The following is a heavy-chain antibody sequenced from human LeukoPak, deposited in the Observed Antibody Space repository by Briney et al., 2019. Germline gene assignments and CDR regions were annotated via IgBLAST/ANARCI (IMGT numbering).Heavy chain of an antibody. Sequence: GGSLRLSCAASGFTYSSYAMSWVRQAPGKGLEWVSAISGSGGSTYYADSVKGRFTISRDNSKNTLYLQMNSLRAEDTAVYYCAKDVHDILTGYYAFDYWGQGTLVTVSS. D-gene: IGHD3-9*01. CDR2: ISGSGGST. CDR1: GFTYSSYA. CDR3: AKDVHDILTGYYAFDY. J-gene: IGHJ4*02. V-gene: IGHV3-23*01.